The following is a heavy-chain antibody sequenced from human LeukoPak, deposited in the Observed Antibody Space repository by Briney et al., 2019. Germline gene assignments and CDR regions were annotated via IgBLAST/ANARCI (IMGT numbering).Heavy chain of an antibody. J-gene: IGHJ4*02. CDR3: TTDGVDGQLDEFDY. CDR1: GFTFSNAW. D-gene: IGHD2-21*01. CDR2: IKSKTDGGTT. Sequence: GGSLRLSCAASGFTFSNAWMSWVRQAPGKGLEWVGRIKSKTDGGTTDYAAPVKGRFTISRDDSKNTLYLQMNSLKTEDTAVYYCTTDGVDGQLDEFDYWGQGTLVTVSS. V-gene: IGHV3-15*01.